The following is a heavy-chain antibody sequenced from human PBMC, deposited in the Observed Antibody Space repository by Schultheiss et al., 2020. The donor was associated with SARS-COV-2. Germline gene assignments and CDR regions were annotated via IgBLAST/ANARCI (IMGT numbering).Heavy chain of an antibody. D-gene: IGHD1-26*01. CDR3: ARVPYYPGGAFDI. CDR1: GGSVTSASDH. Sequence: GSLRLSCTVSGGSVTSASDHWSWIRQPPGKGLEWIGEINHSGSTNYNPSLESRVSISVDTSKNQFSLKLSSVTAADTAVYYCARVPYYPGGAFDIWGQGTMVTVSS. CDR2: INHSGST. J-gene: IGHJ3*02. V-gene: IGHV4-61*01.